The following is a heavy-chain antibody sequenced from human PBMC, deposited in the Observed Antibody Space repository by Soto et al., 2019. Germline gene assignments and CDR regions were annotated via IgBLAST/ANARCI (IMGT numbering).Heavy chain of an antibody. Sequence: ASVKVSCKTSGYSYRIYAITWVRQAPGQGLEWMGWISTYNHDTNYAQKLQGRVTMTTDTSTSTAYMELRSLRSDDTAVYYCARVGSALEYWGQGTLVTVSS. CDR1: GYSYRIYA. CDR2: ISTYNHDT. CDR3: ARVGSALEY. V-gene: IGHV1-18*01. D-gene: IGHD3-10*01. J-gene: IGHJ4*02.